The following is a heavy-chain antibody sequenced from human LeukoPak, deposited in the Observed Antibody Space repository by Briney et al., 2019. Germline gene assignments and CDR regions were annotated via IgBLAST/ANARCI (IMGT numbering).Heavy chain of an antibody. CDR2: IWYGGSNK. D-gene: IGHD4-11*01. V-gene: IGHV3-30*02. CDR3: AKDGGYSNSYMDV. CDR1: GFTFSSYG. Sequence: PGGSLRLSCAASGFTFSSYGMHWVRQAPGKGLEWVAVIWYGGSNKYYADSVKGRFTISRDKSKNTLYLQMNSLRAEDTAVYYCAKDGGYSNSYMDVWGKGTTVTVSS. J-gene: IGHJ6*03.